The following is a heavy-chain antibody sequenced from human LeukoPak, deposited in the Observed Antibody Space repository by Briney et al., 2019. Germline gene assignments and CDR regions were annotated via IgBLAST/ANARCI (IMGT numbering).Heavy chain of an antibody. V-gene: IGHV3-30*03. CDR1: GFTFSSYG. J-gene: IGHJ4*02. Sequence: GSLRLSCAASGFTFSSYGMHWVRQAPGKGLEWVAVISYDGSNKYYADSVKGRFTISRDNSKNTLYLQMNSLRAEDTAVYYCATRGQSNFNYWGQGTLVTVSS. CDR3: ATRGQSNFNY. D-gene: IGHD3-10*01. CDR2: ISYDGSNK.